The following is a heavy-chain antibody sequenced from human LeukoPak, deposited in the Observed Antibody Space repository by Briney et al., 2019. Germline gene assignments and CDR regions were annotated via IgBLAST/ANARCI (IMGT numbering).Heavy chain of an antibody. J-gene: IGHJ4*02. V-gene: IGHV4-30-4*08. CDR1: GGSISSGDYY. D-gene: IGHD4-11*01. CDR3: ASWTTVSLNFDY. CDR2: IYYSGST. Sequence: PSQTLSLTCTVSGGSISSGDYYWSWIRQPPGKGLEWIGYIYYSGSTHYNPSLKSRVTISVDTSKNQFPLKLSSVTAADTAVYYCASWTTVSLNFDYWGQGTLVTVSS.